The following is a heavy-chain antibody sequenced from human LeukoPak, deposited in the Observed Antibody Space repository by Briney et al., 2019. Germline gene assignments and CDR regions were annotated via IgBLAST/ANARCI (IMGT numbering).Heavy chain of an antibody. D-gene: IGHD3-22*01. V-gene: IGHV3-23*01. J-gene: IGHJ4*02. CDR1: GFTFSSYG. CDR3: AKEIDYDSSGYYSNFDY. CDR2: ISGSGDTT. Sequence: GGSLRLSCAASGFTFSSYGMTWVRQAPGKGLEWVSIISGSGDTTYYADSVKGRFTISRDNSKNTLYLQMNSLRVDDTAVYYCAKEIDYDSSGYYSNFDYWGQGTLVTVSS.